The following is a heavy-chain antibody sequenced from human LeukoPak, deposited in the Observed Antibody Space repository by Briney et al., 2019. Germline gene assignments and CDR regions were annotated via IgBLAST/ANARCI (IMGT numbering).Heavy chain of an antibody. D-gene: IGHD3-22*01. CDR3: ARASSTYYYDSSGYYPFDY. Sequence: PSQTLSLTCTVSGSSMSSGDYYWSWIRLPPGKGLEWIGYIYYSGSTYYNPSLKSRVTISVDTSKDQFSLKLSSVTAADTAVYYCARASSTYYYDSSGYYPFDYWGQGTLVTVSS. CDR1: GSSMSSGDYY. V-gene: IGHV4-30-4*01. J-gene: IGHJ4*02. CDR2: IYYSGST.